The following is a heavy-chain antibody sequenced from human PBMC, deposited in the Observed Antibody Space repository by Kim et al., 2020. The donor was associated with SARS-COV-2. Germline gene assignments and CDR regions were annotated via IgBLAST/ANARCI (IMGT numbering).Heavy chain of an antibody. CDR3: ARVPPLSYYDSSGHFDY. CDR1: GFTFSSYS. D-gene: IGHD3-22*01. V-gene: IGHV3-21*01. Sequence: GGSLRLSCAASGFTFSSYSMNWVRQAPGKGLEWVSSISSSSSYIYYADSVKGRFTISRDNAKNSLYLQMNSLRAEDTAVYYCARVPPLSYYDSSGHFDYWGQGTLVTVSS. J-gene: IGHJ4*02. CDR2: ISSSSSYI.